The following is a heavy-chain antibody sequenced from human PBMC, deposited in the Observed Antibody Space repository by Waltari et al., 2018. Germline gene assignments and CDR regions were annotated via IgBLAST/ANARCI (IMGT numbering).Heavy chain of an antibody. D-gene: IGHD3-16*02. CDR2: IWYDGSNK. J-gene: IGHJ4*02. Sequence: QVQLVESGGGVVQPGRSLRLSCAASGFTFSSYGMHWVRQAPGKGLEWGAVIWYDGSNKYYADSVKGRFTISRDNSKNTLYLQMNSLRAEDTAVYYCARDQRGNYDYVWGSYRPPTLGYWGQGTLVTVSS. V-gene: IGHV3-33*01. CDR3: ARDQRGNYDYVWGSYRPPTLGY. CDR1: GFTFSSYG.